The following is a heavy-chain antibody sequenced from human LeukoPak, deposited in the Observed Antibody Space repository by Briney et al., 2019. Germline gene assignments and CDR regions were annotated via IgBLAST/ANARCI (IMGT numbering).Heavy chain of an antibody. CDR1: GGTFSSYA. Sequence: ASVKVSCKASGGTFSSYAISWVRQAPGQGLEWMGGIIPIFGTANYAQKFQGRVTITADESTCTAYMELSSLRSEDTAVYYCARGYSYGFWATDYWGQGTLVTVSS. V-gene: IGHV1-69*13. D-gene: IGHD5-18*01. CDR2: IIPIFGTA. J-gene: IGHJ4*02. CDR3: ARGYSYGFWATDY.